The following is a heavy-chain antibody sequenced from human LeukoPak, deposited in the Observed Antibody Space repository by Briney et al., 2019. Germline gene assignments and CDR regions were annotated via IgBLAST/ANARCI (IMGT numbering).Heavy chain of an antibody. CDR3: ARGGTYYPSIDY. D-gene: IGHD1-26*01. V-gene: IGHV1-18*01. CDR1: GYTFSSTY. J-gene: IGHJ4*02. Sequence: GASVTVSCKTSGYTFSSTYINWVRQAPGQGLEWMGWISAYNGKTYYAQKFQGRVTMTTDSSTSTASMDLTSLRPDDTAVYYCARGGTYYPSIDYWGQGTLVTVSS. CDR2: ISAYNGKT.